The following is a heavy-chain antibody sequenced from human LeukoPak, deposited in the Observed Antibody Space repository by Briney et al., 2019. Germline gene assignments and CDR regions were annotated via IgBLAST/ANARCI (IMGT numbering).Heavy chain of an antibody. Sequence: PSETLSLTCTVSGGSISSYYWSWFRQPPGEGMVWFGYIYYSRSTNYNPSINSRVTISVDTSKIQFSLKLRSVTAADTAVYSCARSTYSSSSGGYYYYYMDVWGKGTTVTVSS. D-gene: IGHD6-6*01. J-gene: IGHJ6*03. CDR1: GGSISSYY. CDR3: ARSTYSSSSGGYYYYYMDV. V-gene: IGHV4-59*01. CDR2: IYYSRST.